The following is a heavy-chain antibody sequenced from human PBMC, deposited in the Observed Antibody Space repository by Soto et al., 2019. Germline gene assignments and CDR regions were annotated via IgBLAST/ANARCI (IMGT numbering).Heavy chain of an antibody. Sequence: SETLSLTCTVSGGSISSGGYYWTWIRQHPEKGLEWIAYIYYSGITYYNPSLRSRLTISVDLSKNQCSLNLTSVTAADTAVYYCARGGDVVAKKYYFDYWGQGALVT. CDR2: IYYSGIT. D-gene: IGHD5-12*01. CDR1: GGSISSGGYY. CDR3: ARGGDVVAKKYYFDY. V-gene: IGHV4-31*03. J-gene: IGHJ4*02.